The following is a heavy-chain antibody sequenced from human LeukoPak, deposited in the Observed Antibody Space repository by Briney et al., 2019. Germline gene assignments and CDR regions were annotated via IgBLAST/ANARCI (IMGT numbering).Heavy chain of an antibody. CDR2: INPSGGST. D-gene: IGHD6-13*01. J-gene: IGHJ4*02. V-gene: IGHV1-46*01. CDR3: ARGGGSSSWYVLTLFDY. CDR1: GYTFTSYY. Sequence: ASVKVSCKASGYTFTSYYMHWVRQAPGQGLEWMGIINPSGGSTSYAQKFQGRVTMTRDTSTSTAYMELRSLRSDDTAVYYCARGGGSSSWYVLTLFDYWGQGTLVTVSS.